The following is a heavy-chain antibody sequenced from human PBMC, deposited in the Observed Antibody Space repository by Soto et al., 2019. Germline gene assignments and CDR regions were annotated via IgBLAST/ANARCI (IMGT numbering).Heavy chain of an antibody. D-gene: IGHD3-9*01. Sequence: PSETLSLTCTVSGGSISSGGYYWSWIRQHPGKGLEWIGDIYHSGSAYYNPTLNSRVTISVDKSNNQFSLELSSLTAADTAVYHCASLPDYDILTGYWYGMDVWGQGTTVTVSS. J-gene: IGHJ6*02. CDR1: GGSISSGGYY. V-gene: IGHV4-31*03. CDR2: IYHSGSA. CDR3: ASLPDYDILTGYWYGMDV.